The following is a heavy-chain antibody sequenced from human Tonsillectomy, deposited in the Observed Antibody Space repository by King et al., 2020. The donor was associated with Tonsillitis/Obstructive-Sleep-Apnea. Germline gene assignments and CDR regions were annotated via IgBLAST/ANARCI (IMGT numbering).Heavy chain of an antibody. CDR3: AKDSTPRSRGWYLDAFDI. D-gene: IGHD6-19*01. CDR1: GFTFDDCA. V-gene: IGHV3-9*01. CDR2: ISWNSDSI. Sequence: QLVQSGGGLVQPGRSLRLSCAASGFTFDDCAMHWVRQAPGKGLEWVSGISWNSDSIGYADSVKGRYTISRDNAKNSLYLQMNSLRPEDTALYYCAKDSTPRSRGWYLDAFDIWGQGTMVTVSS. J-gene: IGHJ3*02.